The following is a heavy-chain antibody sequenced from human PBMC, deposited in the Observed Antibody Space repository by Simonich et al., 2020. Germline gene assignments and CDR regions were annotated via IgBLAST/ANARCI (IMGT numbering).Heavy chain of an antibody. CDR3: ARDTSYYGSGSYYFDY. CDR1: GFTFSCYS. V-gene: IGHV3-21*01. J-gene: IGHJ4*02. CDR2: ISSSSSYI. Sequence: GGGLVKPGGSLRLSCAASGFTFSCYSMNWVRQAPGKGLEWVSSISSSSSYIYYADSVKGRFTISRDNAKNSLYLQMNSLRAEDTAVYYCARDTSYYGSGSYYFDYWGQGTLVTVSS. D-gene: IGHD3-10*01.